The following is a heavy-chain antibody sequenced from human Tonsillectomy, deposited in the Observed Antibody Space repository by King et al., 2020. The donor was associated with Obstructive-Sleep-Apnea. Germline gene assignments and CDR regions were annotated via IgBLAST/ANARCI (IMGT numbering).Heavy chain of an antibody. D-gene: IGHD2-15*01. CDR3: TTDRIVVVAAKAFDI. J-gene: IGHJ3*02. CDR1: GFTFSNAW. V-gene: IGHV3-15*01. CDR2: IKSKTDGGTT. Sequence: VQLVESGGGLVKPGGSLRLSCAASGFTFSNAWMSWVRQAPGKGLEWVGRIKSKTDGGTTDYVAPVKGRFTISRDDSKNTRYLQMNSLKTEDTAVYYCTTDRIVVVAAKAFDIWGQGTMVTVSS.